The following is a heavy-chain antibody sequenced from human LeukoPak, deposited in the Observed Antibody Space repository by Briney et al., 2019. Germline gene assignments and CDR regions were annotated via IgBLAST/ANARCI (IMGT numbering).Heavy chain of an antibody. V-gene: IGHV4-30-4*01. D-gene: IGHD3-10*01. CDR3: ARVDMVRGVTNY. CDR2: IYYSGST. J-gene: IGHJ4*02. CDR1: GGSISSGDYC. Sequence: PSGTLSLICTVSGGSISSGDYCWSWIRQPPGKGLEWIGYIYYSGSTYYNPSLKSRVTISVDTSKNQFSLKLSSVTAADTAVYYCARVDMVRGVTNYWGQGTLVTVSS.